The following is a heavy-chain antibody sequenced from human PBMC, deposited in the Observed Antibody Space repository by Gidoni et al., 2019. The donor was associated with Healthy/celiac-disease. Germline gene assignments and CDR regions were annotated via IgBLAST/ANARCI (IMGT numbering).Heavy chain of an antibody. J-gene: IGHJ5*02. CDR1: GGSFSGYY. CDR2: INHSGST. Sequence: QVQLQQWGAGLLQPSETLSLTCAVYGGSFSGYYWSWIRQPPGKGLEWIGEINHSGSTNYNPSLKSRVTISVDTSKNQFSLKLSSVTAADTAVYYCARALVVVAATGAWFDPWGQGTLVTVSS. CDR3: ARALVVVAATGAWFDP. D-gene: IGHD2-15*01. V-gene: IGHV4-34*01.